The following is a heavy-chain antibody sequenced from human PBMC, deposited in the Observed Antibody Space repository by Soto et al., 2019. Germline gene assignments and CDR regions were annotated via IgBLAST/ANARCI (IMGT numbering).Heavy chain of an antibody. CDR3: AKDYLAIAVAGTFFDY. CDR2: ISGSGGST. Sequence: EVQLLESGGGLVQPGGSLRLSCAASGFTFSSYAMSWVRQAPGKGLEWVSAISGSGGSTYYADSVKGRFTISRDNSKNTLYLQMNSLRAEDTAVYYCAKDYLAIAVAGTFFDYWGQGTLVTVSS. CDR1: GFTFSSYA. D-gene: IGHD6-19*01. V-gene: IGHV3-23*01. J-gene: IGHJ4*02.